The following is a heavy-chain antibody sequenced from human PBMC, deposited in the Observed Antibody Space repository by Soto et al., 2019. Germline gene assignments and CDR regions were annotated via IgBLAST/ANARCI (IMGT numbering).Heavy chain of an antibody. CDR2: ISYDGSSK. V-gene: IGHV3-30*18. Sequence: QVQLVESGGGVVQPGRSLRLSCAASGFNFSTYGMHWVRQAPGKGLEWVAMISYDGSSKHYGDSMKGRFTISRDNSKNTVYLQMNSPGAEDTAVYYCAKDKCYRRMTWAFDIWGQGTMVTVSS. CDR1: GFNFSTYG. CDR3: AKDKCYRRMTWAFDI. D-gene: IGHD3-16*02. J-gene: IGHJ3*02.